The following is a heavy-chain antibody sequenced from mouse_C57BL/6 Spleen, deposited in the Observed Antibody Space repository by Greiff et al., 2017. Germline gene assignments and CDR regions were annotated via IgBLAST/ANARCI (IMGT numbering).Heavy chain of an antibody. Sequence: QVQLQQSGPELVKPGASVKISCKASGYAFSSSWMNWVKQRPGKGLEWIGRIYPGDGDTNYNGKFKGKATLTADKSSSTAYMQLSSLTSEDSAVSFCAANSYFDYSGQGAPLTVSS. J-gene: IGHJ2*01. CDR3: AANSYFDY. CDR2: IYPGDGDT. CDR1: GYAFSSSW. V-gene: IGHV1-82*01. D-gene: IGHD4-1*01.